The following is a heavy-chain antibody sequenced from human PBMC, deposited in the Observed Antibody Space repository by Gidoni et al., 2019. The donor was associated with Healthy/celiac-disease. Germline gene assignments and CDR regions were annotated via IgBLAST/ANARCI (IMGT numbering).Heavy chain of an antibody. CDR2: INPSGGST. CDR1: GYTFTSYY. CDR3: ARDGKYYYDSSGYYFVY. D-gene: IGHD3-22*01. V-gene: IGHV1-46*03. J-gene: IGHJ4*02. Sequence: QVQLVPSGAEVKKPGASVKVSCKASGYTFTSYYMHWVRQATGQGLEWMGIINPSGGSTSYAQKFQGRVTMTRDTSTSTVYMELSSLRSEDTAVYYCARDGKYYYDSSGYYFVYWGQGTLVTVSS.